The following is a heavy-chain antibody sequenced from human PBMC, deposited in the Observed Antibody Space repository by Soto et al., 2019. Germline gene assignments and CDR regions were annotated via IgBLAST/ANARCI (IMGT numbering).Heavy chain of an antibody. J-gene: IGHJ4*02. Sequence: EVQLVESGGGLVKPGGSLRLSCAASGFTFSSYSMNWVRQAPGKGLEWVSSISSSSSYIYYADSVKGRFTISRENAKNSLYLQMNSLRAEDTAVYYCARDLYSSSARYFDYWGQGTLVTVSS. CDR2: ISSSSSYI. CDR1: GFTFSSYS. D-gene: IGHD6-6*01. CDR3: ARDLYSSSARYFDY. V-gene: IGHV3-21*01.